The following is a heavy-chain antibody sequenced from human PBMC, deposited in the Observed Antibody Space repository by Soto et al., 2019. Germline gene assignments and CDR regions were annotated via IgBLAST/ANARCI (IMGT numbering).Heavy chain of an antibody. Sequence: EVQLVESGGGLVRPGGSLRLSCAASGFTFSYYWMHWVRQAPGKGLVWVSRMHSDGSSTTYADFVKGRFIISRDNARNTVDLQMNSVRVEETAVYYCARGDRGAFDLWGQGTVVTVSS. CDR1: GFTFSYYW. CDR3: ARGDRGAFDL. D-gene: IGHD1-26*01. V-gene: IGHV3-74*01. J-gene: IGHJ3*01. CDR2: MHSDGSST.